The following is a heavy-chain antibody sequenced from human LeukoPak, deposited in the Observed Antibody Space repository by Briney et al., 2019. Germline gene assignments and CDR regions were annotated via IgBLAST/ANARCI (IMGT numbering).Heavy chain of an antibody. D-gene: IGHD1-26*01. CDR2: ISYDGSNK. J-gene: IGHJ4*02. V-gene: IGHV3-30*04. Sequence: PGRSLRLSCAASGFTFSSYAMHWVRQAPGKGLGWVAVISYDGSNKYYADSVKGRFTISRDNSKNTLYLQMNSLRAEDTAVYYCARASGSYLYYFDYWGQGTLVTVSS. CDR3: ARASGSYLYYFDY. CDR1: GFTFSSYA.